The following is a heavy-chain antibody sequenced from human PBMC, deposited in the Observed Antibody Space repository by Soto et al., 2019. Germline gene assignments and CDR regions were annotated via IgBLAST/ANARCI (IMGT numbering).Heavy chain of an antibody. D-gene: IGHD1-26*01. CDR2: ISGSGSGT. V-gene: IGHV3-23*01. Sequence: GGALRLSCGVSGFTFSTYAMNWVRQAPGKGLEWLSLISGSGSGTYYADSVKGRFTISRDNSENTLYLQMNSLRAEDTAVYYCAKDQGNTIVGASRGFAHWGHGSLVTVSS. CDR3: AKDQGNTIVGASRGFAH. J-gene: IGHJ4*01. CDR1: GFTFSTYA.